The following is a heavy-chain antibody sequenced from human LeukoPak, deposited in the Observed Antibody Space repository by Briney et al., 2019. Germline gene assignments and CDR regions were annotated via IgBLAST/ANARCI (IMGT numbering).Heavy chain of an antibody. D-gene: IGHD2/OR15-2a*01. V-gene: IGHV3-64*01. CDR3: ARGGSLSAYDY. J-gene: IGHJ4*02. Sequence: GRSLRLSCAASGFTFTNYAMHWVRQAPGKGLEYVSAMSSDGGTTYYANSVRGRFTMSRDTSKNTLYLQMGSLRAEDGAVYYCARGGSLSAYDYWGQGTLVTVSS. CDR2: MSSDGGTT. CDR1: GFTFTNYA.